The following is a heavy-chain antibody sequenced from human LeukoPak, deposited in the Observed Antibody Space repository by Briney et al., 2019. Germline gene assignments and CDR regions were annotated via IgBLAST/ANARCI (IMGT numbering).Heavy chain of an antibody. CDR1: GYTLTELS. CDR3: ARGYSGSYYLDY. J-gene: IGHJ4*02. CDR2: ISAYNGNT. D-gene: IGHD5-12*01. Sequence: ASVKVSCKVSGYTLTELSMHWVRQAPGQGLEWMGWISAYNGNTNYAQKLQGRVTMTTDTSTSTAYMDLRSLRSDDTAVYYCARGYSGSYYLDYWGQGTLVTVSS. V-gene: IGHV1-18*01.